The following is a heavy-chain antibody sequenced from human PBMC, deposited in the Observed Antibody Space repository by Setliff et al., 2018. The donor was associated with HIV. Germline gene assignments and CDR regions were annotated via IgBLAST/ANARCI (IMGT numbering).Heavy chain of an antibody. J-gene: IGHJ4*02. Sequence: GGSLRLSCAASGFTFSSYWMYWVRQAPGKGLVWVSRINSAGSSTSYADSVKRRFTISRDNSADTVYLQMTGLRVEDTAVYFCAKDPPGFSHFLDYWGQGAVVTVSS. CDR3: AKDPPGFSHFLDY. CDR2: INSAGSST. V-gene: IGHV3-74*01. CDR1: GFTFSSYW.